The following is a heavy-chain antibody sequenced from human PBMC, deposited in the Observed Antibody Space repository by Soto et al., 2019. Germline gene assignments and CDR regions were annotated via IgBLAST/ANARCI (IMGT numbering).Heavy chain of an antibody. Sequence: QVQLVQSGAAVKKPGASVKVSCKASGYTFITYGVSWLRQAPGQGLDWLGWISTYNGNTRYAERLQGRVTMTTDTTSNTGYMELMYLRSDETGVYYCARGSMDYEDNSANYFLDYWGQGTLFTVSS. CDR3: ARGSMDYEDNSANYFLDY. V-gene: IGHV1-18*01. D-gene: IGHD3-22*01. CDR1: GYTFITYG. J-gene: IGHJ4*02. CDR2: ISTYNGNT.